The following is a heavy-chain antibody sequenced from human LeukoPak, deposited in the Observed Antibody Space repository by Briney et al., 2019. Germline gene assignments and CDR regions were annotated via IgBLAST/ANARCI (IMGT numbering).Heavy chain of an antibody. D-gene: IGHD2-2*01. CDR1: GYTFTSYG. V-gene: IGHV1-18*01. J-gene: IGHJ4*02. CDR3: ARLSWGYQLLFVFDY. Sequence: ASVKVSCKASGYTFTSYGISWVRQAPGQGLEWMGWISAYNGNTDYAQKLQGRVTMTTDTSTSTAYMELRSLRSDDTAVYYCARLSWGYQLLFVFDYWGQGTLVTVSS. CDR2: ISAYNGNT.